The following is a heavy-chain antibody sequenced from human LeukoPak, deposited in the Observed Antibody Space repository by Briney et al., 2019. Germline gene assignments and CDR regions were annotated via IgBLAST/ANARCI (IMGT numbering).Heavy chain of an antibody. V-gene: IGHV4-39*01. J-gene: IGHJ3*02. CDR3: ARQERGYDGSGHRAFDI. CDR1: SGSISSSSYY. Sequence: SETLSLTCAVSSGSISSSSYYWGWIRQPPGKGLEWIGSIYYSGSTYYNPSLKSRITLSVDTSKNQFSLKLRSVTAADTAVYYCARQERGYDGSGHRAFDIWGQGTMVTISS. CDR2: IYYSGST. D-gene: IGHD3-22*01.